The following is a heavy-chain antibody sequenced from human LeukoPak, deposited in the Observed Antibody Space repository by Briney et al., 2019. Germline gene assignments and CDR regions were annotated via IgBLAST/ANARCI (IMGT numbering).Heavy chain of an antibody. Sequence: GGSLRLSCAASGFTFSNYSMNWVRQAPGKGLEWVSSISSSSSYIYYADSVKGRFTISRDNAKNSLYLQMNSLRAEDTAVYYCARGGSSGWWAFDIWGQGTMVTVSS. CDR3: ARGGSSGWWAFDI. V-gene: IGHV3-21*01. D-gene: IGHD6-19*01. CDR1: GFTFSNYS. J-gene: IGHJ3*02. CDR2: ISSSSSYI.